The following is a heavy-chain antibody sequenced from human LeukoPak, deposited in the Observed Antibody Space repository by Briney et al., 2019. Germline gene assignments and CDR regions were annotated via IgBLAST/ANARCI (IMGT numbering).Heavy chain of an antibody. CDR2: IYYSGST. J-gene: IGHJ4*02. CDR1: GGSISSYY. Sequence: PSETLSLTCTVSGGSISSYYWSWIXQPPXXXLXWIGYIYYSGSTNYNXSLKSRVTISVDTSKNQFSLKLSSVTAADTAVYYCARRAFSSGYYYFDYWGQGTLVTVSS. V-gene: IGHV4-59*08. CDR3: ARRAFSSGYYYFDY. D-gene: IGHD3-22*01.